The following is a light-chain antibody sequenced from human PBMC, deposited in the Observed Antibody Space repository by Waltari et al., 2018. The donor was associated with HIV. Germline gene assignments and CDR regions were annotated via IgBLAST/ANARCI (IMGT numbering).Light chain of an antibody. CDR3: SSYAGSNNLV. V-gene: IGLV2-8*01. CDR2: EVS. Sequence: QSALTQPPSASGSPGQSVTISCTGTSSDVGGYNYVPWYQQHPGKAPNLMIYEVSKRPSGVPDRFSVSKSGNTASLTVSGLQAEDEADYYCSSYAGSNNLVFGGGTKLTVL. CDR1: SSDVGGYNY. J-gene: IGLJ2*01.